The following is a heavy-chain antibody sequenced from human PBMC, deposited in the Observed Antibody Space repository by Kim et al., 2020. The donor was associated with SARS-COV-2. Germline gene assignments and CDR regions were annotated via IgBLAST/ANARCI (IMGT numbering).Heavy chain of an antibody. CDR1: GFTFTSSA. V-gene: IGHV1-58*01. CDR3: AAEDDYGDYALRYYGMDV. Sequence: SVKVSCKASGFTFTSSAVQWVRQARGQRLEWIGWIVVGSGNTNYAQKFQERVTITRDMSTSTAYMELSSLRSEDTAVYYCAAEDDYGDYALRYYGMDVWGQGTTVTVSS. J-gene: IGHJ6*02. D-gene: IGHD4-17*01. CDR2: IVVGSGNT.